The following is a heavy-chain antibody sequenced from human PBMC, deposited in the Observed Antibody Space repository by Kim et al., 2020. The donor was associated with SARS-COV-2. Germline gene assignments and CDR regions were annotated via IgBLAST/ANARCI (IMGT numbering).Heavy chain of an antibody. D-gene: IGHD3-10*01. V-gene: IGHV3-30*04. CDR3: ARAQRGGYYYGMDV. Sequence: GGSLRLSCAASGFTFSNYAMHWVRQAPGKGLEWVAVISYDGSNKYYADSVKGRLTISRDNSKNTLYLQMNSLRAEDTAVYYCARAQRGGYYYGMDVWGQGTTVTVSS. CDR1: GFTFSNYA. J-gene: IGHJ6*02. CDR2: ISYDGSNK.